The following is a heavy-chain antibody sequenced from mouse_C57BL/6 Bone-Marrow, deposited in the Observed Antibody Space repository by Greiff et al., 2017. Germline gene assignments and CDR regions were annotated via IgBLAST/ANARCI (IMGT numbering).Heavy chain of an antibody. CDR1: GYTFTSYG. D-gene: IGHD2-3*01. V-gene: IGHV1-81*01. CDR3: ARGYSWFAY. J-gene: IGHJ3*01. CDR2: IYPRSGNT. Sequence: VKLVESGAELARPGASVKLSCKASGYTFTSYGISWVKQRTGQGLEWIGEIYPRSGNTYYNEKFKGEATLTADKSSSTAYMELRSLTSEDSAVYFCARGYSWFAYWGQGTLVTVSA.